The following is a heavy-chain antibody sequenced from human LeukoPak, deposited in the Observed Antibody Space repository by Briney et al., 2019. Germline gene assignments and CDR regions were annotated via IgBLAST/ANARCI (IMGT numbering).Heavy chain of an antibody. Sequence: ASVKVSCKASGYSFTTYYMHWMRQAPGQGLEWMGTMNPRGGSTNYAQKFQGRVTTIRDPSTSTVYMELSSLRSEDTAVYYCASPSLSVSNGYDSPFVYWGQGTLVTVSS. D-gene: IGHD5-12*01. CDR3: ASPSLSVSNGYDSPFVY. CDR1: GYSFTTYY. CDR2: MNPRGGST. J-gene: IGHJ4*02. V-gene: IGHV1-46*01.